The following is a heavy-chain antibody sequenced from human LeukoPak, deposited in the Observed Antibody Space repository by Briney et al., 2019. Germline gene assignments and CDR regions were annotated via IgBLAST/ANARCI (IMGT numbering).Heavy chain of an antibody. CDR2: ISYDGSNK. CDR3: ARDPADYDYVWGSYRLDY. V-gene: IGHV3-30-3*01. J-gene: IGHJ4*02. CDR1: GFTFSSYA. D-gene: IGHD3-16*02. Sequence: PGRSLRLSCAASGFTFSSYAMHWVRQAPGKGLEWVAVISYDGSNKYYADSVEGRFTISRDNSKNTLYLQMNSLRAEDTAVYYCARDPADYDYVWGSYRLDYWGQGTLVTVSS.